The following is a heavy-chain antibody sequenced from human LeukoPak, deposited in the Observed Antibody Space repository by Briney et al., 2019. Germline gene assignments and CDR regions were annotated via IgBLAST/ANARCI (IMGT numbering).Heavy chain of an antibody. V-gene: IGHV3-23*01. D-gene: IGHD2-21*01. Sequence: GGSLRLSCAASGFTFSSYAMTWVRQAPGKGLEWVSGISGSGGNTYYTDSVRGRLSISRDNSKNTLYLQMNGLRAEDAAVYYCAKAPVTSCRGAYCYPFDYWGQGTLVTVSS. J-gene: IGHJ4*01. CDR1: GFTFSSYA. CDR3: AKAPVTSCRGAYCYPFDY. CDR2: ISGSGGNT.